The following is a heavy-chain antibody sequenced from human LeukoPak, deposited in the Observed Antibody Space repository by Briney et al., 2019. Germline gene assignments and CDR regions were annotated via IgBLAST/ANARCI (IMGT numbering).Heavy chain of an antibody. V-gene: IGHV3-66*01. J-gene: IGHJ4*02. Sequence: PGGSLRLSCVASGLSVSSNYMSWVRQAPGKGLEWVSVIYRDGSSYYAESVKGRFTISRDNSKNTLYIQMNSLRAEDTAVYYCANVVPDLRLGELSFFDYWGQGTLVTVSS. D-gene: IGHD3-16*02. CDR1: GLSVSSNY. CDR2: IYRDGSS. CDR3: ANVVPDLRLGELSFFDY.